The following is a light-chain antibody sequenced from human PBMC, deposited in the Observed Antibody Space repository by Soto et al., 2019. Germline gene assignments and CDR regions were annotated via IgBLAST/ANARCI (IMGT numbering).Light chain of an antibody. CDR3: QQYGYSFRA. CDR1: QSVSSSY. V-gene: IGKV3-20*01. J-gene: IGKJ1*01. Sequence: EILLTQSPGTLSLSPGDRATLSCRASQSVSSSYLSWYQLKPGQAPRLLIYGASSRATGIPDRFSGSGSGTDFTLTISRLEPEDFAVYYCQQYGYSFRAFGQGTKV. CDR2: GAS.